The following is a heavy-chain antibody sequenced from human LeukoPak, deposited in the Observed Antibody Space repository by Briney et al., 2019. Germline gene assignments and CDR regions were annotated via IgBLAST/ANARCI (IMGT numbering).Heavy chain of an antibody. CDR2: INPNSGGT. CDR3: ARDRHTVTTDLGY. D-gene: IGHD4-17*01. Sequence: ASVKVSCKASGYTFTGYYMHWVRQAPGQGLEWMGRINPNSGGTNYAQKFQGRVTMTRDTSISTAYMELSRLRSDDTAVYYCARDRHTVTTDLGYWGPGTLVTVSS. CDR1: GYTFTGYY. V-gene: IGHV1-2*06. J-gene: IGHJ4*02.